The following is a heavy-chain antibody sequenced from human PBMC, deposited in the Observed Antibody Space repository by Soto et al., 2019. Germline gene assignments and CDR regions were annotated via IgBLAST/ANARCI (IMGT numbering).Heavy chain of an antibody. CDR3: ARMSLHDFWSGYLFDY. CDR1: GFSLSNARMG. CDR2: IFSNDEK. V-gene: IGHV2-26*01. J-gene: IGHJ4*02. Sequence: QVTLKESGPVLVKPTETLTLTCTVSGFSLSNARMGVSWIRQPPGKALEWLAHIFSNDEKSYSTSLKSRLTIYKDTSKSQVVLTMTNMDPVDTATYYCARMSLHDFWSGYLFDYWGQGTLVTVSS. D-gene: IGHD3-3*01.